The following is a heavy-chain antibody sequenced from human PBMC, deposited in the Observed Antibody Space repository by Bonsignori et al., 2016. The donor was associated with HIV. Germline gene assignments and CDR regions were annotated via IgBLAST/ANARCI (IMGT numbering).Heavy chain of an antibody. V-gene: IGHV3-73*02. D-gene: IGHD4-17*01. Sequence: EVQLVESGGGLVQPGGSRRNYSCAASGFTFSGSAMHWVRLASGKGLEWVGRIRSKANSYATAYAASVKGRFTISRDDSKNTAYLQMNSLKTEDTAVYYCTRLVTTYRGPGRYYYYGM. CDR3: TRLVTTYRGPGRYYYYGM. CDR1: GFTFSGSA. J-gene: IGHJ6*01. CDR2: IRSKANSYAT.